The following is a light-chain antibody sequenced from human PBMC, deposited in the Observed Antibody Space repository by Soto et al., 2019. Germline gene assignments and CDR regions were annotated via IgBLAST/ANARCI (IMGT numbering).Light chain of an antibody. J-gene: IGKJ1*01. CDR1: QSVSSSY. CDR2: GAS. Sequence: ELVLTQSPGTLSLSPGERATLSCSASQSVSSSYLAWYQQKPGQAPRLLIYGASSRATGIPDRFSGNGSGTDFTLTISRLEPEDFAVYYCQQYGSSPRTFGQGTKVDI. V-gene: IGKV3-20*01. CDR3: QQYGSSPRT.